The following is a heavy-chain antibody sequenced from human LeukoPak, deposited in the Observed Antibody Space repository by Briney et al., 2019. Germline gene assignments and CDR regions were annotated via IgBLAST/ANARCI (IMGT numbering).Heavy chain of an antibody. J-gene: IGHJ5*02. V-gene: IGHV4-38-2*02. CDR3: AKSSGSLFDP. D-gene: IGHD3-10*01. Sequence: SETLSLTCTVSGYSISSGYYWGSIRQPPGKGLEWTGSVYHSGRTYYNPSLKSRVTISVDTSKNQFSLKLSSVTAADTAVYYCAKSSGSLFDPWGQGTLVTVSS. CDR2: VYHSGRT. CDR1: GYSISSGYY.